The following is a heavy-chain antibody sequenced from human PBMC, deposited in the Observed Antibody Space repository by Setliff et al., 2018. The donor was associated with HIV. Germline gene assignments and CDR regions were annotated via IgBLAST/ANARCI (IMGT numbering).Heavy chain of an antibody. CDR2: IYYSGST. J-gene: IGHJ4*02. CDR1: GGSISSSSYY. V-gene: IGHV4-39*01. CDR3: ASPRRGWSIAAAGTIDY. D-gene: IGHD6-13*01. Sequence: PSETLSLTCTVSGGSISSSSYYWGWIRQPPGKGLEWIGSIYYSGSTYYNPSLKSRVTISVDTSKNQFSLKLSSVTAADTAVYYCASPRRGWSIAAAGTIDYWGQGTLVTVSS.